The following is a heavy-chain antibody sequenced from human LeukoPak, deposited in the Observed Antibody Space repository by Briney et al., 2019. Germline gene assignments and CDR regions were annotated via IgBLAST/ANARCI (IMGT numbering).Heavy chain of an antibody. CDR1: GYTFTSYD. V-gene: IGHV1-18*01. CDR3: ARAGQLDY. J-gene: IGHJ4*02. CDR2: INTNNVNR. Sequence: ASVKVSCKASGYTFTSYDINWVRQATGQGLEWMGWINTNNVNRNYAQKLQGRVTMTTDTSTNTAYMELMSLTSDDTAVYYCARAGQLDYWGQGTLVTVSS. D-gene: IGHD1-1*01.